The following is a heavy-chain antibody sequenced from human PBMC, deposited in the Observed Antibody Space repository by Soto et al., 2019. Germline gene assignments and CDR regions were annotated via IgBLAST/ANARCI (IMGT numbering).Heavy chain of an antibody. J-gene: IGHJ6*04. CDR1: GFTFSNYW. Sequence: EVQLVESGGGLLQPGGSLTLSCTASGFTFSNYWMHWVRQAPGKGLVGVSRTKSDGSGTSYTDSVKGRFTISRDNAYNTLDLQMSNLRAEDTAVYYCARGGFDYGPGRMDVWGKGTTVIVSS. CDR2: TKSDGSGT. CDR3: ARGGFDYGPGRMDV. V-gene: IGHV3-74*01. D-gene: IGHD3-10*01.